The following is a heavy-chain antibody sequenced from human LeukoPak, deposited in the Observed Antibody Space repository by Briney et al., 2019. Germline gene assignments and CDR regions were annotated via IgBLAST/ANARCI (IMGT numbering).Heavy chain of an antibody. CDR1: GGSVSSGSYY. CDR3: ARENYDSTFFDH. CDR2: VFYSGGT. V-gene: IGHV4-61*01. Sequence: SETLSLTCTVSGGSVSSGSYYWTWIRQPPGKGLEWIGYVFYSGGTNYNPSLKSRVTISLDTSKNQLSLKLTSVTAADTAVYYCARENYDSTFFDHWGRGTLVTVSS. J-gene: IGHJ4*02. D-gene: IGHD3-22*01.